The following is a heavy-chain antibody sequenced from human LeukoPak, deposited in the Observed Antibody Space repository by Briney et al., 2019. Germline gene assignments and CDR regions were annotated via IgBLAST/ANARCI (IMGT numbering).Heavy chain of an antibody. D-gene: IGHD5-12*01. CDR2: INHSGST. J-gene: IGHJ6*03. CDR1: GGSFSGYY. CDR3: ASYSGYETIDYYYYMDV. Sequence: SETLSLTCAVYGGSFSGYYWSWIRQPPGKGLEWIGEINHSGSTNYNPSLKSRVTISVDTSKNQFSLKLSSVTAADTAVYYCASYSGYETIDYYYYMDVWGKGTTVTVSS. V-gene: IGHV4-34*01.